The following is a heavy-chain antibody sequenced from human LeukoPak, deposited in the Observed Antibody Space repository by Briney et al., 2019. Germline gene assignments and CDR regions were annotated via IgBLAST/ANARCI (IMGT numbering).Heavy chain of an antibody. V-gene: IGHV4-59*01. J-gene: IGHJ4*02. D-gene: IGHD3-22*01. CDR3: AREAYYYDSSGYYGRYFDY. CDR2: IYYSGST. CDR1: GGSISSYY. Sequence: SETLSLTCTVSGGSISSYYWSWIRQPPGKGLEWIGYIYYSGSTNYNPSLKSRVTISVDTSKNQFSLKLSSVTAADTAVYYCAREAYYYDSSGYYGRYFDYWGQGTLVTVSS.